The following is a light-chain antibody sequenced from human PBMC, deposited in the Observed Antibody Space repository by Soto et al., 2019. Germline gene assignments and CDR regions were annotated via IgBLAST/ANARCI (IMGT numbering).Light chain of an antibody. V-gene: IGKV1-5*01. J-gene: IGKJ4*01. CDR2: AS. CDR3: QQYNSYSPLT. Sequence: DIQMTQSPSTLSASVGDRVTITCRASQSISSWLAWYQQKPGKAPKLLIYASSLESGVPSRFSGSGSGTEFTLTISSLQPDDFATYYCQQYNSYSPLTFGGGTKVEIK. CDR1: QSISSW.